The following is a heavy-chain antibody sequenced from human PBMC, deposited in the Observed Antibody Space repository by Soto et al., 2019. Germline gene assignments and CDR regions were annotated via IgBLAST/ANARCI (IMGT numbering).Heavy chain of an antibody. D-gene: IGHD2-15*01. CDR2: ISSSSSYI. CDR1: GFTFSSYS. Sequence: EVQLVESGGGLVKPGGSLRLSCAASGFTFSSYSMNWVRQAPGKGLEWVSSISSSSSYIYYADSVKGRFTISRDNAKNSLYLQMNSLSAEDTAVYYCARDNPYCSGGSCYPGTPGYWGQGTLVTVSS. V-gene: IGHV3-21*01. J-gene: IGHJ4*02. CDR3: ARDNPYCSGGSCYPGTPGY.